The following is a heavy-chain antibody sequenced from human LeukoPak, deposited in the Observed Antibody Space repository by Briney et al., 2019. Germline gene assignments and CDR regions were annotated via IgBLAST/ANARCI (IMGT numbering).Heavy chain of an antibody. V-gene: IGHV4-59*01. Sequence: SETLSLTCTVSGGSISSYYWSWLRQPPGKGLEWIGYIYYSGSTNYNPSLKSRVPISVDTSKNQFSLILNSVTAADTAVYYCARVDYYDSSVFDLGVWGKGVTVT. CDR1: GGSISSYY. J-gene: IGHJ6*03. CDR2: IYYSGST. CDR3: ARVDYYDSSVFDLGV. D-gene: IGHD3-22*01.